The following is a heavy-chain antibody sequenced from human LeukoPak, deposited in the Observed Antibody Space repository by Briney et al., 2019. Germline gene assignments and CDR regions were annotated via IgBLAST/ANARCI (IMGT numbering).Heavy chain of an antibody. V-gene: IGHV4-30-2*01. D-gene: IGHD5-24*01. J-gene: IGHJ5*02. CDR2: IYHGGSA. CDR1: GDSISSGGCS. CDR3: GGQFKWFDP. Sequence: SQTLSLTCAVSGDSISSGGCSWSWIRQPPGKGLEWIGYIYHGGSAYYDPSLKSRVNISVDKSKNQFSLELSSVTAADTAVYYSGGQFKWFDPWGQGTLVTVSS.